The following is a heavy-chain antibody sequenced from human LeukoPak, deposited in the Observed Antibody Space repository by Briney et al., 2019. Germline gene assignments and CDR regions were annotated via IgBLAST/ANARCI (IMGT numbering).Heavy chain of an antibody. D-gene: IGHD3-9*01. J-gene: IGHJ4*02. V-gene: IGHV1-2*06. Sequence: ASVKVSCKASGYTFTGYYMHWVRQAPGQGLEWMGRINPNSGSTNYAQKFQGRVTMTRDTSISTAYMELSRLRSDDTAVYHCARGGIYDILTGYTVGDYWGQGTLVTVSS. CDR3: ARGGIYDILTGYTVGDY. CDR2: INPNSGST. CDR1: GYTFTGYY.